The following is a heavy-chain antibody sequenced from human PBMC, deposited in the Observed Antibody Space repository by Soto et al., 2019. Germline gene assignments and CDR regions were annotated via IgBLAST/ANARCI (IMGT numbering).Heavy chain of an antibody. D-gene: IGHD4-17*01. CDR3: AKDPVYGDAKWAFGP. CDR1: GYTFTGYY. CDR2: INPNSGGT. Sequence: GASVKVSCKASGYTFTGYYMHWVRQAPGQGLEWMGWINPNSGGTNYAQKFQGWVTMTRDTSISTAYMELNSLRVEDTAMYYCAKDPVYGDAKWAFGPWGQGTLVTVSS. V-gene: IGHV1-2*04. J-gene: IGHJ5*02.